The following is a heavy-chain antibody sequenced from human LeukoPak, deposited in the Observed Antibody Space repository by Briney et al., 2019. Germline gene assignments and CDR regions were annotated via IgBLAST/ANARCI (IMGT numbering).Heavy chain of an antibody. J-gene: IGHJ5*02. Sequence: SETLSLTCTVSGGSISSSSYNWGWIRQPPGKGLEWIGSVYYSGSTYYNPSLKSRVTMSVDTSKNQFSLKLSSVTAADTAVYYCAGLYSSSWYLGFWFDPWGQGTLVTVSS. CDR2: VYYSGST. D-gene: IGHD6-13*01. CDR1: GGSISSSSYN. V-gene: IGHV4-39*01. CDR3: AGLYSSSWYLGFWFDP.